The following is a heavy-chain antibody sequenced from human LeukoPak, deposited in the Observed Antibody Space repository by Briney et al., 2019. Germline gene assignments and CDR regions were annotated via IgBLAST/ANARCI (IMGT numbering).Heavy chain of an antibody. CDR1: GYTFTGYY. Sequence: GASVKVSCKASGYTFTGYYIHWVRQAPGQGLEWMGWINPNGGGTNYAQKFQGRVTMSRDTSISTAYMELSRLRSDNTAVFYCARDSTRRITRIATDGTFADYWGQGTLVIVSS. CDR2: INPNGGGT. J-gene: IGHJ4*02. V-gene: IGHV1-2*02. D-gene: IGHD6-13*01. CDR3: ARDSTRRITRIATDGTFADY.